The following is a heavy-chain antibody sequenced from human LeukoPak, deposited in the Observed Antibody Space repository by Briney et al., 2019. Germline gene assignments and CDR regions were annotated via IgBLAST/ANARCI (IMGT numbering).Heavy chain of an antibody. J-gene: IGHJ5*02. D-gene: IGHD6-13*01. CDR2: IRSKANSYAT. Sequence: PGGSLRLSCAASGFTFSGSAMPWVRQASGKGLEWVGRIRSKANSYATAYAASVKGRFTISRDDSKNTAYLQMNSLKTEDTAVYYCTRPIAAAGMNWFDPWGQGTLVTVSS. V-gene: IGHV3-73*01. CDR1: GFTFSGSA. CDR3: TRPIAAAGMNWFDP.